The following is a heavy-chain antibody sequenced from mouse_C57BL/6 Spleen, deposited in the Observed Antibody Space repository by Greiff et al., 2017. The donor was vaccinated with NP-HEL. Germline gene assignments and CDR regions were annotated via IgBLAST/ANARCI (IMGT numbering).Heavy chain of an antibody. J-gene: IGHJ3*01. CDR1: GFTFSDYG. V-gene: IGHV5-17*01. Sequence: DVKLVESGGGLVKPGGSLKLSCAASGFTFSDYGMHWVRQAPEKGLEWVAYISSGSSTIYYADTVKGRFTISRDNAKNTLFLQMTSLRSEDTAMYYCARKSTMITEGFAYWGQGTLVTVSA. CDR3: ARKSTMITEGFAY. CDR2: ISSGSSTI. D-gene: IGHD2-4*01.